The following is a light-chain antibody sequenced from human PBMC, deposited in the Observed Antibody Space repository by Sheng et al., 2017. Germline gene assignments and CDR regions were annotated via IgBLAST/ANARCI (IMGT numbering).Light chain of an antibody. CDR1: QGISTF. V-gene: IGKV1-33*01. CDR3: QQFEDLPLT. CDR2: DAS. J-gene: IGKJ4*01. Sequence: DNQMTQAPSSLSAYIGDRVTITCQASQGISTFVNWYQQKPGQAPKLLIYDASNLQKGVPNRYSGSGSGTHFSFTINSLQPEDVATYFCQQFEDLPLTFGGGTETWRSN.